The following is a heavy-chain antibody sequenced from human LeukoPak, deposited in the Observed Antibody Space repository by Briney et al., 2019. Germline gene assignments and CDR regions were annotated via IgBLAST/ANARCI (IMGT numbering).Heavy chain of an antibody. CDR2: ISYDGSNK. V-gene: IGHV3-30*18. CDR3: ANSFSSSY. J-gene: IGHJ4*02. CDR1: GFTFSSYG. D-gene: IGHD2/OR15-2a*01. Sequence: GGSLRLSCAASGFTFSSYGMHWVRQAPGKGLEWVAVISYDGSNKYYADSVKGRFTISRDNSKNTLYLQMNSLRAEDTAVYYCANSFSSSYWGQGTLVTVSS.